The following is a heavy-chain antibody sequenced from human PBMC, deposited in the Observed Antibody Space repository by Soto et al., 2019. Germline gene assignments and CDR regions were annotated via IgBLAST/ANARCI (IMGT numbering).Heavy chain of an antibody. V-gene: IGHV4-61*01. CDR1: GGSVSSGTYY. J-gene: IGHJ4*02. CDR3: ARGPSRSSGPGPFDY. D-gene: IGHD3-22*01. Sequence: KTSETLSLTCTVSGGSVSSGTYYWSWIRQPPGKGLEWIGYIYYSGSTIYNPSLMRRVTISVDTSKNQFSLKLSSVTAADTAVYYCARGPSRSSGPGPFDYWGQGTLVTVSS. CDR2: IYYSGST.